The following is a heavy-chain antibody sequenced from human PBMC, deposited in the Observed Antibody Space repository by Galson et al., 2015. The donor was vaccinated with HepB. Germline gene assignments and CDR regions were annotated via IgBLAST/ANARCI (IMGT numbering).Heavy chain of an antibody. Sequence: SVKVSCKASGYTFTSYGISWVRQAPGQGLEWMGWISAYNGNTNYAQKLQGRVTMTTDTSTSTAYMELRSLRSDDTAVHYCARESGSSPSYYYYYMDVWGKGTTVTVSS. CDR1: GYTFTSYG. CDR2: ISAYNGNT. V-gene: IGHV1-18*01. D-gene: IGHD3-22*01. CDR3: ARESGSSPSYYYYYMDV. J-gene: IGHJ6*03.